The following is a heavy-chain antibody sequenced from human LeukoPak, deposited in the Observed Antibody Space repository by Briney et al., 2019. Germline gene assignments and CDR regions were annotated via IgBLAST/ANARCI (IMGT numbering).Heavy chain of an antibody. CDR1: GFTFDDYA. V-gene: IGHV3-9*03. D-gene: IGHD6-19*01. J-gene: IGHJ4*02. CDR2: ISWNSGSI. CDR3: AKDRYSSGWSPDY. Sequence: GGSLRLSCAASGFTFDDYAMHWVRQAPGKGLEGVSGISWNSGSIGYADSVKGRFTISRDNAKNSLYLQMNSLRAEDMALYYCAKDRYSSGWSPDYWGQGTLVTVSS.